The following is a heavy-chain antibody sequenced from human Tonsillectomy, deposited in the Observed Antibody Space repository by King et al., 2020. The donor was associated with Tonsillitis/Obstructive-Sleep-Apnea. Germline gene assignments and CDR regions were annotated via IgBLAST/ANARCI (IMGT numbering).Heavy chain of an antibody. V-gene: IGHV5-51*01. D-gene: IGHD2/OR15-2a*01. CDR3: ARQSIAPLCPIDY. J-gene: IGHJ4*02. Sequence: VQLVQSGAEVKKPGESLKISCKGSGYSFTSYWIGWVRQMPGKGLEWMGIIYPGDSDTRYSPSFQGQFTISADKSISTAYLQWSSLRAADTAMYYCARQSIAPLCPIDYWGQGTLVTVSS. CDR2: IYPGDSDT. CDR1: GYSFTSYW.